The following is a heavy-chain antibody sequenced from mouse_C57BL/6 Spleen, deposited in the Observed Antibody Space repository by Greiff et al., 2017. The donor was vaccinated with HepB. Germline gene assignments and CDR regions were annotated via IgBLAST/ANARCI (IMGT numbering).Heavy chain of an antibody. D-gene: IGHD2-1*01. CDR3: AREDGKKDFDY. CDR2: IYPGSGNT. V-gene: IGHV1-76*01. Sequence: QVQLQQSGAELVRPGASVKLSCKASGYTFTDYYINWVKQRPGQGLEWIARIYPGSGNTYYNEKFKGKATLTAEKSSSTAYMQLSSLTSEDSAVYFCAREDGKKDFDYWGQGTTLTVSS. CDR1: GYTFTDYY. J-gene: IGHJ2*01.